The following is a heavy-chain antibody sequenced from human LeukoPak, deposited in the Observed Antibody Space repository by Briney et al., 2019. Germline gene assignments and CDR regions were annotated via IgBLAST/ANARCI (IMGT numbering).Heavy chain of an antibody. Sequence: SEILSLTCAVYGGSFSGYYWSWIRQPPGKGLEWIGEINHSGSTNYNPSLKSRVTISVDTSKNQFSLKLSSVTAADTAVYYCARKYRGGSSYFDYWGQGTLVTVSS. CDR3: ARKYRGGSSYFDY. CDR2: INHSGST. J-gene: IGHJ4*02. D-gene: IGHD2-15*01. V-gene: IGHV4-34*01. CDR1: GGSFSGYY.